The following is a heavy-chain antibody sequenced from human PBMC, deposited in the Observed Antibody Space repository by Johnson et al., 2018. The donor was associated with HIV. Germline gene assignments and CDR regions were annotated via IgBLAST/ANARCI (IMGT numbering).Heavy chain of an antibody. CDR1: GFIFEEYD. D-gene: IGHD1-26*01. Sequence: QVQVVESGGGVARPGGSLRLSCEASGFIFEEYDMSWVRQAPGKGLEWVAFIRYDGSNKYYADSVKGRFTISRDNSKNTLYLQMNSLRAEDTALYYCAREGYGSYSASDAFDIWGQGTMVTVSS. CDR2: IRYDGSNK. J-gene: IGHJ3*02. CDR3: AREGYGSYSASDAFDI. V-gene: IGHV3-30*02.